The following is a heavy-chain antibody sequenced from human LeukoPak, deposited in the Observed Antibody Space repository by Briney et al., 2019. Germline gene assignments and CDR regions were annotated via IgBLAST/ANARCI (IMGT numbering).Heavy chain of an antibody. D-gene: IGHD1-26*01. CDR1: GFTFSSYA. Sequence: GGSLRLSCAASGFTFSSYAMHWVRRAPGKGLEWVAVISYDGSNKYYADSVKGRFTISRDNSKNTLYLQMNSLRAEDTAVYYCARGVGHHFDYWGQGTLVTVSS. V-gene: IGHV3-30*04. CDR2: ISYDGSNK. J-gene: IGHJ4*02. CDR3: ARGVGHHFDY.